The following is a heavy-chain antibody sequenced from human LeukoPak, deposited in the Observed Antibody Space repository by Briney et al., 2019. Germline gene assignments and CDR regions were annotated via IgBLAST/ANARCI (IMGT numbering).Heavy chain of an antibody. CDR3: ARQTDYYDSSGYYIDAFDI. D-gene: IGHD3-22*01. CDR2: IYYSGST. Sequence: SETLPLTCTVSGGSISSSSYYWGWIRQPPGKGLEWIGSIYYSGSTYYNPSLKSRVTISVDTSKNQFSLKLSSVTAADTAVYYCARQTDYYDSSGYYIDAFDIWGQGTMVTVSS. V-gene: IGHV4-39*01. CDR1: GGSISSSSYY. J-gene: IGHJ3*02.